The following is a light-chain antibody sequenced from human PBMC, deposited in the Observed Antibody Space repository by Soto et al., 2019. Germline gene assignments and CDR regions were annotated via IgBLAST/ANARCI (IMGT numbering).Light chain of an antibody. CDR2: YAS. V-gene: IGKV3-15*01. J-gene: IGKJ5*01. CDR3: QQYNNGPPIT. Sequence: EIMMTQSPATLSVSPGERATLSCRASQSVSNNVAWYQQKPGQAPRRLIYYASTRATGIPARFSGSGSGTDLTVSIRSLHSEDFVLYYFQQYNNGPPITFAQRKRREIK. CDR1: QSVSNN.